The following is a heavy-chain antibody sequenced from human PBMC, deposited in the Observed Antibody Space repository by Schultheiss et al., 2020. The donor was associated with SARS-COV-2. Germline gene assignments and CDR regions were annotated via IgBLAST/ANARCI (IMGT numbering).Heavy chain of an antibody. V-gene: IGHV4-34*01. CDR3: ASRGELLPSFFFDY. CDR2: INHSGST. Sequence: GSLRLSCAASGFTFSSYWMSWVRQAPGKGLEWIGEINHSGSTNYNPSLKSRVTISVDTSKKQFSLKLSSVTAADTAVYYCASRGELLPSFFFDYWGQGTLVTVSS. D-gene: IGHD1-26*01. J-gene: IGHJ4*02. CDR1: GFTFSSYW.